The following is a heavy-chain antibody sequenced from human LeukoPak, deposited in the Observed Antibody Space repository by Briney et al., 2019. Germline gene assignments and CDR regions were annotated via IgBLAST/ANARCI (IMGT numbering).Heavy chain of an antibody. CDR2: LSHSGSP. D-gene: IGHD2-21*01. J-gene: IGHJ5*02. V-gene: IGHV4-4*07. CDR1: GAYMSIHF. Sequence: SETLSLTCTVSGAYMSIHFCSWLRQPAGKALVCIGCLSHSGSPIYHPSLKCSITVSVDMSKHQFSLTLSSVTAAATAVYYCARGDIVVGGGRNWFDPWGQGVMVTVSS. CDR3: ARGDIVVGGGRNWFDP.